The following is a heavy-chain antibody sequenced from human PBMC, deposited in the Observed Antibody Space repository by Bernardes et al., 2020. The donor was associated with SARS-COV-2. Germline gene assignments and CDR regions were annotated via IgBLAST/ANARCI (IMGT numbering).Heavy chain of an antibody. Sequence: ASVKVSSKASGYTFTGYYMHWVRQAPGQGLEWMGWINPNSGGTNYAQKFQGRVTMTRDTSISTAYMELSRLRSDDTAVYYCAIPPTNYDRYGMDVWGQGTTVTVSS. CDR3: AIPPTNYDRYGMDV. CDR2: INPNSGGT. J-gene: IGHJ6*02. D-gene: IGHD3-22*01. V-gene: IGHV1-2*02. CDR1: GYTFTGYY.